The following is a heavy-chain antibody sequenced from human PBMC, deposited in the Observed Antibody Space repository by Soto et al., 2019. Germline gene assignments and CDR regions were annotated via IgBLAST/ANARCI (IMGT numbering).Heavy chain of an antibody. CDR2: ISSSSSTT. D-gene: IGHD3-10*01. V-gene: IGHV3-48*02. CDR3: ARDLLVRGVISSSVYYYYSGMYV. CDR1: GFTFSSYS. Sequence: GGSLRLCCAASGFTFSSYSMNWVRQAPGKGLEWVSYISSSSSTTYYADSVKGRFTISRDNAKNSLYLQMNSLRDEDTAVYYCARDLLVRGVISSSVYYYYSGMYVWGHGTTVTVSS. J-gene: IGHJ6*02.